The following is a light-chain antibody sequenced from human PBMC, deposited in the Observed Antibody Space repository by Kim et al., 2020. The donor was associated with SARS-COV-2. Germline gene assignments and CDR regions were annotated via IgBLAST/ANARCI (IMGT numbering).Light chain of an antibody. J-gene: IGKJ1*01. Sequence: DIQMTQSPSTLSASVGDRVTITCRASQSIGTWLAWYQQKPGKAPQLLIFAASSLESGVPSRFSGSGSETEFTLTISSLQPDDFATYYCQQCNTYSRTFGQGTKVDIK. CDR1: QSIGTW. CDR3: QQCNTYSRT. V-gene: IGKV1-5*01. CDR2: AAS.